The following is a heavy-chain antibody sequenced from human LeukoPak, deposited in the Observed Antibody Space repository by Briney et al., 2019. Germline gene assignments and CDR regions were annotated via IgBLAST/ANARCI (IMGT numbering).Heavy chain of an antibody. J-gene: IGHJ4*02. CDR3: ARARRATSSWLY. CDR1: GFSFSRYW. Sequence: GGSLRLSCAASGFSFSRYWMSWVRQAPGKGLEWVADMNPDGSEKYYVDSVEGRFTISRDNAKNSLYLQMNSLRGEDTAVYYCARARRATSSWLYWGQGTLVTVSS. D-gene: IGHD6-13*01. V-gene: IGHV3-7*04. CDR2: MNPDGSEK.